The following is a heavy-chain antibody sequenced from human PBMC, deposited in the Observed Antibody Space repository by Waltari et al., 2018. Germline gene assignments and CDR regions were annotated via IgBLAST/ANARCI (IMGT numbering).Heavy chain of an antibody. D-gene: IGHD6-19*01. Sequence: QVQLQQWGAGLLKPSETLSLTCAVYGGSFSGYYWSWIRQPPGKGLEWIGEINHSGSTNYNPSLKSRVTISVDTSKNQFSLKLSSVTAADTAVYYCAREKGGSAWSAFDIWGQGTMVTVSS. CDR2: INHSGST. CDR1: GGSFSGYY. V-gene: IGHV4-34*01. CDR3: AREKGGSAWSAFDI. J-gene: IGHJ3*02.